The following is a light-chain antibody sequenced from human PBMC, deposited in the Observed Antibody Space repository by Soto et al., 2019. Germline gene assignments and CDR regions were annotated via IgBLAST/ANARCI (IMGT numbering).Light chain of an antibody. CDR1: SSDVGNYNL. Sequence: QSVLTQPASVSGSPGQSITISCTGTSSDVGNYNLVSWYQQHPGKAPKLMIYEVTKRPSGISNRFSGSKSGNTASLTISGLQAEDEADYYCCSYAGSSTLGVFGGGTKLTVL. J-gene: IGLJ2*01. CDR3: CSYAGSSTLGV. V-gene: IGLV2-23*02. CDR2: EVT.